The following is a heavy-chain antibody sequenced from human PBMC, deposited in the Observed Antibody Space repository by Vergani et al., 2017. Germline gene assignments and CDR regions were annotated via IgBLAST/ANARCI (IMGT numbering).Heavy chain of an antibody. Sequence: QVQLVQSGAEVKKPGSSVKVSCKASGGTFSSYTISWVRQAPGQGLEWMGRIIPILGIANYAQKFQGRVTSTADKSTSTAYMELSSLRSEDTAVYYCARDRGVPAASSYGMDVWGQGTTVTVSS. V-gene: IGHV1-69*08. CDR1: GGTFSSYT. D-gene: IGHD2-2*01. CDR2: IIPILGIA. CDR3: ARDRGVPAASSYGMDV. J-gene: IGHJ6*02.